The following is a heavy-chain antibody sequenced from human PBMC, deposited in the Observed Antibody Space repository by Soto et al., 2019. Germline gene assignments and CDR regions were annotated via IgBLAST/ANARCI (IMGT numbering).Heavy chain of an antibody. D-gene: IGHD5-12*01. V-gene: IGHV6-1*01. CDR3: ARESFLVATIKNYFDY. CDR2: TYYRSKWYN. Sequence: PSQTLSLTCAISGDSVSSNSAAWNWIRQSPSRGLEWLGRTYYRSKWYNDYAVSVKSRITINPDTSKNQFSLQLNSVTPEDTAVYCCARESFLVATIKNYFDYWGQGTLVTVSS. CDR1: GDSVSSNSAA. J-gene: IGHJ4*02.